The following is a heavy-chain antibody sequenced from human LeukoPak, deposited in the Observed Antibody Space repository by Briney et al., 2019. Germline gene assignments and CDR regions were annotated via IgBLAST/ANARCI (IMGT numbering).Heavy chain of an antibody. CDR3: AKVGGSSWTNYYYYYMDV. V-gene: IGHV3-23*01. D-gene: IGHD6-13*01. J-gene: IGHJ6*03. CDR1: GFTFSSYA. Sequence: GGSLRLSCAASGFTFSSYAMSWVRQAPGKGLEWVSAISGSGGSTYYADSVKGRFTISRDNSKNTLYLQMNSLRAEDTAVYYCAKVGGSSWTNYYYYYMDVWGKGTTVPVSS. CDR2: ISGSGGST.